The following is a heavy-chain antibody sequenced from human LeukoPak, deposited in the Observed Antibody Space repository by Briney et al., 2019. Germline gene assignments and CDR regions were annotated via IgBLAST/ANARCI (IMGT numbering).Heavy chain of an antibody. CDR2: IYTSGST. D-gene: IGHD2-21*02. CDR3: ARGPGEVTGESFDY. Sequence: PSETLSLTCTVSGGSISNYYWTWIRRPAGKGLEWIGRIYTSGSTNYNPSLKSRVTMSVDTSKSQFSLNLKSMTAADTAVYYCARGPGEVTGESFDYWGQGTLVTVSS. J-gene: IGHJ4*02. V-gene: IGHV4-4*07. CDR1: GGSISNYY.